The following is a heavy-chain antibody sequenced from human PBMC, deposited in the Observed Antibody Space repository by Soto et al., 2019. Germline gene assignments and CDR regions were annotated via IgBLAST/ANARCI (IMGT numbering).Heavy chain of an antibody. Sequence: PGGSLRLSCAASGFAVSSYAMSLVRQAPGKGLEWVSAISGSGGSTYYADSVKGRFTISRDNSKNTLYLQMNSLRAEDTAVYYCAKSLERAGAVDFDYWDQGLLVTISS. D-gene: IGHD6-19*01. J-gene: IGHJ4*02. CDR3: AKSLERAGAVDFDY. CDR1: GFAVSSYA. CDR2: ISGSGGST. V-gene: IGHV3-23*01.